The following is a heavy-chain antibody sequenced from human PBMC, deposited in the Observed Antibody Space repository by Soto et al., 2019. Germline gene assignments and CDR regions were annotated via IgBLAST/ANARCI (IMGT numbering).Heavy chain of an antibody. J-gene: IGHJ6*01. Sequence: SDRCGVADGSIIGSEWWSWIRKTPGKGLEWIGEIYHSGSTNYNPSLKSRVTISVDKSKNQFSLKLSSVTAADTAVYYCARVSGSYYYGMDVWGQGITVTVSS. CDR3: ARVSGSYYYGMDV. D-gene: IGHD1-26*01. CDR1: DGSIIGSEW. V-gene: IGHV4-4*02. CDR2: IYHSGST.